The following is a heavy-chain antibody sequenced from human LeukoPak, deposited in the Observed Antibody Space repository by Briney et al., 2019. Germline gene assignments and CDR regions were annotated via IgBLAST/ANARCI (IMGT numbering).Heavy chain of an antibody. CDR1: GYSFTDYY. CDR3: AKDRLGSWSGYYFGLFHY. D-gene: IGHD3-3*01. CDR2: INPNSGGT. Sequence: ASVKVSCKASGYSFTDYYMHWLRQAPGQGLEWMGWINPNSGGTNYAQKFQGRVSMTRDTSISTVNMELSRLTSDDTAVYYCAKDRLGSWSGYYFGLFHYWGQGTLVTVSS. V-gene: IGHV1-2*02. J-gene: IGHJ4*02.